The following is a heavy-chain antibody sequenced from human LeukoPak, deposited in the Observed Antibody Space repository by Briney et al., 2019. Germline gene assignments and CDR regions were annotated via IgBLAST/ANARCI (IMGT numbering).Heavy chain of an antibody. CDR1: GFTFSSYG. J-gene: IGHJ4*02. V-gene: IGHV3-30*03. CDR2: ISYDGSNK. Sequence: GGSLRLSCAGSGFTFSSYGMHWVRQAPGKGLEWVAVISYDGSNKYYADSVKGRFTIYRDNSKNTLYLQMNSLRGEDTAVYYCARGRYGGYFDCWGQGTLVTVSS. CDR3: ARGRYGGYFDC. D-gene: IGHD4-23*01.